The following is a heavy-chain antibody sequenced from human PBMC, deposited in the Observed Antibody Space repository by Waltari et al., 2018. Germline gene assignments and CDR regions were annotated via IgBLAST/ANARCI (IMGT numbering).Heavy chain of an antibody. J-gene: IGHJ4*02. D-gene: IGHD2-21*01. V-gene: IGHV4-39*01. CDR2: IYYSGTT. Sequence: QLQLQESGPGLVKPSETLSLTCTVPGGPHSGSSHDWGWIRQPPGKGLEWFGNIYYSGTTYYNPSLKSRVIISVDTSKNQFSLKLSSVTAADTAVYYCARRGDCGNDCYTFDYWGQGTLVTVSS. CDR1: GGPHSGSSHD. CDR3: ARRGDCGNDCYTFDY.